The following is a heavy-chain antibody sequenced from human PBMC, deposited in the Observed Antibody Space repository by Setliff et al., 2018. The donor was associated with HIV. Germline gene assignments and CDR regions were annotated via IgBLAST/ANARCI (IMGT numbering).Heavy chain of an antibody. CDR3: AKDSKFFPVPDRSGYMDY. D-gene: IGHD5-12*01. Sequence: LSLSCAASGFTVNSNYINWVRQAPGKGLEWVSVFYSNGKTYYADSVRGRFTISRDNSQNTVSLQMNSLRVEDTAVYYCAKDSKFFPVPDRSGYMDYWGQGTPVTVSS. J-gene: IGHJ4*02. V-gene: IGHV3-66*03. CDR1: GFTVNSNY. CDR2: FYSNGKT.